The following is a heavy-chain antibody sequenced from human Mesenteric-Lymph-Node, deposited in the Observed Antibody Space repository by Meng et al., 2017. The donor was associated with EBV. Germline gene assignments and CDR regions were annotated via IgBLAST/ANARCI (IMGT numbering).Heavy chain of an antibody. J-gene: IGHJ5*02. CDR2: INPSGGGT. D-gene: IGHD5/OR15-5a*01. CDR3: ARVVYREFDP. V-gene: IGHV1-46*01. Sequence: QVQLVQSGAEVKKPGASGKVSCKASGYTFTTYYMHWVRQVPGQGPEWMGLINPSGGGTSYAQNFQGRVTMTRNTSTSTVYMELSNLRSEDTAVYYCARVVYREFDPWGQGTLVTVAS. CDR1: GYTFTTYY.